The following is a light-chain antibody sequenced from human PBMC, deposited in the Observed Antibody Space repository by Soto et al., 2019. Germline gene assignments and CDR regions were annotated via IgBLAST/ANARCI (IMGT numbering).Light chain of an antibody. CDR1: SSDVGSYNR. CDR3: SSYTSSSTYV. J-gene: IGLJ1*01. Sequence: QSVLTQPPSVSGSPGQSVAISCTGTSSDVGSYNRVSWYQQPPGTAPKVMIYEVSNRSSGVPDRFSGSKSGNTASLTISGLQAEDEADYYCSSYTSSSTYVFGTGTKVTVL. CDR2: EVS. V-gene: IGLV2-18*02.